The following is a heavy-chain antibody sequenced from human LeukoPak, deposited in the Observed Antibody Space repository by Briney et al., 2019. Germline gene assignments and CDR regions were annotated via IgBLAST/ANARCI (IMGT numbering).Heavy chain of an antibody. J-gene: IGHJ4*02. CDR2: ISDSGRST. CDR3: AKHGEAYADSKTDY. CDR1: GFTFSNYA. Sequence: PGGSLRLSCAASGFTFSNYAVRWVRQAPGKGLEWVSAISDSGRSTYYADSVKGRFTISRDNSKSTLYLQMNSLRAEDTAVYYCAKHGEAYADSKTDYWGQGTLVSVSS. D-gene: IGHD4-17*01. V-gene: IGHV3-23*01.